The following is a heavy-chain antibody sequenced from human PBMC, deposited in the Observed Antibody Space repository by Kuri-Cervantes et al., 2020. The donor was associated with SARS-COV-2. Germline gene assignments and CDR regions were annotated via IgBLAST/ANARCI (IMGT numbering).Heavy chain of an antibody. V-gene: IGHV3-73*01. CDR2: IKNKPNNFAT. D-gene: IGHD2-2*01. CDR3: TTPGEYCSSTSCRPHP. Sequence: GGSLRLSCAASGFTFSGSAMHWVRQASEKGLEWLGRIKNKPNNFATPNSASVKGRFTISRDDSKNTAYLQMNSLKTEDTAVYYCTTPGEYCSSTSCRPHPWGQGTLVTVSS. J-gene: IGHJ5*02. CDR1: GFTFSGSA.